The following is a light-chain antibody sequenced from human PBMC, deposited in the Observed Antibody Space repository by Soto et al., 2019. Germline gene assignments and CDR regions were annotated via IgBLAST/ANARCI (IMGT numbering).Light chain of an antibody. V-gene: IGKV3-15*01. Sequence: EIVLTQSPATLSFSPGARATLSCRASQSVSNNYLAWYQQKPGQAPRLLIYGASTRATGIPARFSGSGSGTEFSFTVTSLQSEDFAVYYCQQYDQWPITFGQGTRLEI. J-gene: IGKJ5*01. CDR3: QQYDQWPIT. CDR1: QSVSNN. CDR2: GAS.